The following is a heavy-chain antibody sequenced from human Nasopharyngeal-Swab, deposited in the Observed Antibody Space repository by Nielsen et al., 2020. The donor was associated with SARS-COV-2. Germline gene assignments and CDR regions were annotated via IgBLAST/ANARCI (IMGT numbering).Heavy chain of an antibody. Sequence: ASVKVSCRASGYTFTSYGISWVRQAPGQGLEWMGWISAYNGNTNYAQKLQGRVTMTTDTSTSTAYMELRSLRSDDTAVYYCARAGKYYYGSGSYSPCWFDPWGQGTLVTVSS. CDR1: GYTFTSYG. J-gene: IGHJ5*02. D-gene: IGHD3-10*01. V-gene: IGHV1-18*01. CDR3: ARAGKYYYGSGSYSPCWFDP. CDR2: ISAYNGNT.